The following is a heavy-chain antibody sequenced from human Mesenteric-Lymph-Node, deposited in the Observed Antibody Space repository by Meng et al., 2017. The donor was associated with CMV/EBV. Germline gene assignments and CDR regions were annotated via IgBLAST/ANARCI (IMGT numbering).Heavy chain of an antibody. D-gene: IGHD2-2*01. J-gene: IGHJ6*02. CDR3: ARDYGIYCSTSSCYGTYFHYGMDV. CDR1: GGSISSYY. V-gene: IGHV4-59*01. Sequence: ETLSLTCTVSGGSISSYYWSWIRQPPGKGLEWIGHVSYNGVAKYSPSLQSRVSISIDTSRNQFSLILSSVAAEDTAVYYCARDYGIYCSTSSCYGTYFHYGMDVWGQGTTVTVSS. CDR2: VSYNGVA.